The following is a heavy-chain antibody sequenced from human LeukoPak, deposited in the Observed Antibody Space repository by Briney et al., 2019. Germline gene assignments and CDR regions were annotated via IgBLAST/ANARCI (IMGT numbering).Heavy chain of an antibody. D-gene: IGHD3-22*01. CDR2: IYYSGST. J-gene: IGHJ4*02. CDR1: GGSFSGYY. V-gene: IGHV4-34*01. CDR3: ARDYDSSGYYYFDY. Sequence: SETLSLTCAVYGGSFSGYYWSWIRQPPGKGLEWIGSIYYSGSTYYNPSLKSRVTISVDTSKNQFSLKLSSVTAADTAVYYCARDYDSSGYYYFDYWGQGTLVTVSS.